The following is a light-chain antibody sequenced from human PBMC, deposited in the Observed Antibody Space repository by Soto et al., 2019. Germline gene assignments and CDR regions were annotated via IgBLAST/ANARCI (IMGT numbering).Light chain of an antibody. CDR3: QQYVTSSPRT. CDR1: QGIRNE. J-gene: IGKJ1*01. V-gene: IGKV1-6*01. CDR2: ATS. Sequence: AIQMTQSPSSLSACVGDRVTITCRASQGIRNELGWYQQKPGRAPKLLIFATSTLQSGVSSRFRGSGSGTDFALTISSLQPEDSATYYCQQYVTSSPRTFGQGTKVEIK.